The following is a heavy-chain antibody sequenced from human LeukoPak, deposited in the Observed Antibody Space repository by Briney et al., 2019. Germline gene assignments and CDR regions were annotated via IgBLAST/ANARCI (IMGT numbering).Heavy chain of an antibody. CDR2: IYYSGST. J-gene: IGHJ4*02. CDR1: GGSISSYY. CDR3: ASDYGDY. Sequence: PSETLSLTCTVSGGSISSYYWSRIRQPPGKGLEWIGYIYYSGSTNYNPSLKSRVTISVDTSKNQFSLKLSSVTAADTAVYYCASDYGDYWGQGTLVTVSS. V-gene: IGHV4-59*01. D-gene: IGHD4-17*01.